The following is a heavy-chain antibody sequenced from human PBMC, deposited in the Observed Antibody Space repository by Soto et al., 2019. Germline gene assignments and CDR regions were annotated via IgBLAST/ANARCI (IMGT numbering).Heavy chain of an antibody. J-gene: IGHJ5*02. CDR1: GYTFTSYG. Sequence: QVQLVQSGAEVKKPGASVKVSCKASGYTFTSYGISWVRQAPGQGLEWMGWISAYNGNTNYAQKLQGRVTMTTDTSTSTAYMELRSLRSDDTAVYYCAREREPIPSPSLGNWFDPWGQGTLVTVSS. V-gene: IGHV1-18*01. CDR2: ISAYNGNT. CDR3: AREREPIPSPSLGNWFDP. D-gene: IGHD2-2*01.